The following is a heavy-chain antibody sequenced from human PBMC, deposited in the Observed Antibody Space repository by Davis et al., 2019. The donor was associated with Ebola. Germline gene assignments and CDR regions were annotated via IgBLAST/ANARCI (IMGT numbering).Heavy chain of an antibody. D-gene: IGHD4-17*01. CDR1: GYTFTGYY. CDR3: ARDATTVTTIWFDP. J-gene: IGHJ5*02. Sequence: ASVKVSCKASGYTFTGYYMHWVRQAPGQGLEWMGWISAYNGNTNYAQKLQGRVTVSTDTSTSTAYMELRSLRSDDTAVYYCARDATTVTTIWFDPWGQGTLVTVSS. V-gene: IGHV1-18*04. CDR2: ISAYNGNT.